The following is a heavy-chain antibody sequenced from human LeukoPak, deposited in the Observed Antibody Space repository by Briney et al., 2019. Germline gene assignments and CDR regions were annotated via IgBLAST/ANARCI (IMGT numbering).Heavy chain of an antibody. J-gene: IGHJ6*02. V-gene: IGHV4-34*01. CDR1: VGPFSGYY. Sequence: SETLSLTCAVHVGPFSGYYWNWVRQPPGKGLEWIGEIDHGGITNYNPSLKSRVTISVDTSNSQLSLRLTSVTAADTAVYYCATKTSLTYYYNRREIFGLDVWGQGTTVTVSS. CDR2: IDHGGIT. D-gene: IGHD3-22*01. CDR3: ATKTSLTYYYNRREIFGLDV.